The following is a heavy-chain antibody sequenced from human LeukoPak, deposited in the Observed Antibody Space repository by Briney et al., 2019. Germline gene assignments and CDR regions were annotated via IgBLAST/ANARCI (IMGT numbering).Heavy chain of an antibody. D-gene: IGHD3-9*01. V-gene: IGHV4-59*12. Sequence: SETLSLTCTVSGGSISSYYWSWIRQPPGKGLEWIGYIYDSGSTNYNPSLKSRVTISVDTPKNQFSLKVSSVTAADTAVYYCARDSDYDILTGYSGFDYWGQGTLVTVSS. J-gene: IGHJ4*02. CDR1: GGSISSYY. CDR3: ARDSDYDILTGYSGFDY. CDR2: IYDSGST.